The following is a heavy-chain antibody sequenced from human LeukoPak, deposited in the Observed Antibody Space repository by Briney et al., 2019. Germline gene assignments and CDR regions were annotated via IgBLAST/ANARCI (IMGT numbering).Heavy chain of an antibody. D-gene: IGHD4-11*01. CDR1: GGTYSSYA. Sequence: SVKVSCTASGGTYSSYAISWVRQAPGHRLEWMGGIIPIFGTANYAQKFQGRVTITTDESTSTAYMALSSLRSADAAVYYCARAKKFGTVGDAFDSWGEGTMVTVSS. CDR3: ARAKKFGTVGDAFDS. V-gene: IGHV1-69*05. CDR2: IIPIFGTA. J-gene: IGHJ3*02.